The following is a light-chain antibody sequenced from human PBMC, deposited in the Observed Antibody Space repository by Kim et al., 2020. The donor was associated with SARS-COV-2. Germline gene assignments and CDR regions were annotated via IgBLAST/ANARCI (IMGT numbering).Light chain of an antibody. CDR2: GAS. Sequence: DIQLTQSPSFLSASVGDRVTITCRASQGISNYLAWYQQKPGKAPALLIYGASTLQSGVPSRFSGSGSGTEFTLTISSLQSADFATYYCQQLNSYPRTFGQGTKVDIK. CDR1: QGISNY. CDR3: QQLNSYPRT. V-gene: IGKV1-9*01. J-gene: IGKJ2*02.